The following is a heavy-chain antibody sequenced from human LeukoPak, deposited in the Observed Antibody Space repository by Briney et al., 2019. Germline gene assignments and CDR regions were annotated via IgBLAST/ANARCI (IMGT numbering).Heavy chain of an antibody. D-gene: IGHD2-2*01. CDR3: ARTSKIVVVPVNWFDP. CDR2: IYYSGST. J-gene: IGHJ5*02. Sequence: TSETLSLTCSVSGGSISSTASYWGWIRQPPGKGLEWIGSIYYSGSTYYNPSLKSRVTISVDTSKNQFSLKLSSVTAADTAVYYCARTSKIVVVPVNWFDPWGQGTLVTVSS. V-gene: IGHV4-39*01. CDR1: GGSISSTASY.